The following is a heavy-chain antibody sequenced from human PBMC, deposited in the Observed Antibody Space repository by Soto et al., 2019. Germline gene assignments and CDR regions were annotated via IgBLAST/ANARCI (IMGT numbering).Heavy chain of an antibody. Sequence: GGSLRLSCAASGFTFSSYSMNWVRQAPGKGLEWVSYISSSSSTIYYAESVKGRFTISRDNAKNSLYLQMNSLRAEDTAVFYCARDGVAYSSSSGAFDIWGQGTMVTVSS. CDR2: ISSSSSTI. D-gene: IGHD6-6*01. CDR3: ARDGVAYSSSSGAFDI. CDR1: GFTFSSYS. J-gene: IGHJ3*02. V-gene: IGHV3-48*01.